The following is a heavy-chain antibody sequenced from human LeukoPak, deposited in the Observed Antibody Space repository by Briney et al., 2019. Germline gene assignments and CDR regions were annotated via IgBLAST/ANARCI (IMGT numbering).Heavy chain of an antibody. CDR3: ERDQRGWGSRYYYYYMGV. CDR1: GFTFSSYC. CDR2: INSDWRST. Sequence: GGSLRLSCAASGFTFSSYCMHWVRHAPGKGLVWVSRINSDWRSTSYADSVKGRLTISRDNSKHTLYLQMNSLRPEDTAVYYRERDQRGWGSRYYYYYMGVWGKGTTVTISS. V-gene: IGHV3-74*01. J-gene: IGHJ6*03. D-gene: IGHD3-10*01.